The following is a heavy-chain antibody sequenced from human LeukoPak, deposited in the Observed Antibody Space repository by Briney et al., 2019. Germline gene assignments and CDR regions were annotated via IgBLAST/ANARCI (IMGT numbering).Heavy chain of an antibody. J-gene: IGHJ4*02. CDR1: GGSFSGYY. V-gene: IGHV4-34*01. D-gene: IGHD2/OR15-2a*01. Sequence: SETLSLTCAVYGGSFSGYYWSWIRQPPGKGLEWIGSIYYSGSTYYNPSLKSRVTISVDTSKNQFSLKLSSVTAADTAVYYCAREGPTFYVYWGQGTLVTVSS. CDR2: IYYSGST. CDR3: AREGPTFYVY.